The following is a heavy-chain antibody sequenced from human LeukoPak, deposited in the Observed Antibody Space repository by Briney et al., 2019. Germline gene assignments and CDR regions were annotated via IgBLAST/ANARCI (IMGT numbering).Heavy chain of an antibody. CDR2: IYYSGST. CDR1: GGSISSYY. Sequence: SETLSLTCTVSGGSISSYYWSWIRQPPGKGLEWIGYIYYSGSTNYNPSLKSRVTISVDTSKNQFSLKLSPVTAADTAVYYCARGSSPNWFDPWGQGTLVTVSS. CDR3: ARGSSPNWFDP. V-gene: IGHV4-59*01. J-gene: IGHJ5*02.